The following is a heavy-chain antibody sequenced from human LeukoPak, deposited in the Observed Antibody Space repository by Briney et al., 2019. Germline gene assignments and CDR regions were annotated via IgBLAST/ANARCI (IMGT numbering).Heavy chain of an antibody. CDR3: ASQGGY. D-gene: IGHD3-16*01. J-gene: IGHJ4*02. CDR2: ISGPSTHI. CDR1: GFTFNSYV. Sequence: GGSLRLSCAASGFTFNSYVMSWVRQAPGKGLEWVSSISGPSTHIYYADSVKGRFTISRDNAHNSLYLQMNSLRAEDTAVYYCASQGGYWGQGTLVTVSS. V-gene: IGHV3-21*04.